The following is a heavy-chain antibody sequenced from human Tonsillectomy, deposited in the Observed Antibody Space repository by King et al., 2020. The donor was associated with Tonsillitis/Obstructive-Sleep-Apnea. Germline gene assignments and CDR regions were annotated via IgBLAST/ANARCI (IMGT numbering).Heavy chain of an antibody. CDR1: GYTFTGYY. CDR3: ARERMVGDAFDI. CDR2: IDPNSGGT. D-gene: IGHD3-10*01. Sequence: QLVQSGAEVKKPGASVKVSCKASGYTFTGYYMHWVRQAPGQGLEWMGRIDPNSGGTNYAQKFQGRVTMTRDTSISTTYMELSRLRSDDTVVYYCARERMVGDAFDIWGQGTMVTVSS. V-gene: IGHV1-2*05. J-gene: IGHJ3*02.